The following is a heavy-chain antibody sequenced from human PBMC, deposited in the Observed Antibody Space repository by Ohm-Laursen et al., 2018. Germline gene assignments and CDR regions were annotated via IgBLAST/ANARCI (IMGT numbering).Heavy chain of an antibody. CDR3: ASRSPALDY. CDR2: MAGVGGNT. D-gene: IGHD2-2*01. J-gene: IGHJ4*02. V-gene: IGHV3-23*01. Sequence: SLRLSCSASRFTFNTYAMSWVRQAPGKGMEWVSSMAGVGGNTYYADSVKGRFTISRDNTKNTLYLQMNSLRAEDTALYYCASRSPALDYWGQGTPVTVSS. CDR1: RFTFNTYA.